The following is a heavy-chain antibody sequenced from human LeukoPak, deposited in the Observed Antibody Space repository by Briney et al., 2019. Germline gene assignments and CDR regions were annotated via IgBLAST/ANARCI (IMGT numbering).Heavy chain of an antibody. CDR3: AKDGGNYYDTAGNHLMRSYMDV. V-gene: IGHV3-30*18. CDR1: GFTFSSYG. CDR2: ISHDAKST. Sequence: PGGSLRLSCATSGFTFSSYGMHWVRQVPGKGLEWVTVISHDAKSTYHVDSVKGRFTISRDNSKNTLYLQMNGLRAEDTAVYYCAKDGGNYYDTAGNHLMRSYMDVWGKGTTVTVSS. D-gene: IGHD3-22*01. J-gene: IGHJ6*04.